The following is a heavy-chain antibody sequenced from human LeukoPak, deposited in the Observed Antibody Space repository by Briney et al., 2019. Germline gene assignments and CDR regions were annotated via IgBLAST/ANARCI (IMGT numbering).Heavy chain of an antibody. Sequence: SQTLSLTCTVSGGSIRSGGYYWSWIRQHPGKGLEWIGYIYYSGSTYYNPSLKSRVTISVDTSKNQFSLKLSSVTAADTAVYYCARTYDFWSGFRFDPWGQGTLVTVSS. J-gene: IGHJ5*02. CDR2: IYYSGST. D-gene: IGHD3-3*01. CDR1: GGSIRSGGYY. V-gene: IGHV4-31*03. CDR3: ARTYDFWSGFRFDP.